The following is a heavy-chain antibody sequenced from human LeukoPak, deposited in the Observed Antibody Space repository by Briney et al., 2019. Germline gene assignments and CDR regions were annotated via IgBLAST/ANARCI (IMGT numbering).Heavy chain of an antibody. V-gene: IGHV3-49*04. Sequence: GGSLRLSCTASGFTFGDYAMSWVRQAPGKGLEWVGSIRSKAYGGTTEYAASVKGRFTISRDDSKSIAYLQMNSLKTEDTAVYYCTRDLVASYHLFDYWGQGTLVTVSS. CDR3: TRDLVASYHLFDY. CDR1: GFTFGDYA. CDR2: IRSKAYGGTT. D-gene: IGHD5-12*01. J-gene: IGHJ4*02.